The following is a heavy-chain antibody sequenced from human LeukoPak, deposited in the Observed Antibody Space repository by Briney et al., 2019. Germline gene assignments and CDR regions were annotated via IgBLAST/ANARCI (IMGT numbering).Heavy chain of an antibody. V-gene: IGHV1-18*01. CDR3: AREGRDFWSGYLGTGFDYYYMDV. CDR1: GYTFTSYG. J-gene: IGHJ6*03. Sequence: HVASVKVSCKASGYTFTSYGISWVRQAPGQGLEWMGWISAYNGNTNYAQKLQGRVTMTTDTSTSTAYMELRSLRSDDTAVYYCAREGRDFWSGYLGTGFDYYYMDVWGKGTTVTVSS. D-gene: IGHD3-3*01. CDR2: ISAYNGNT.